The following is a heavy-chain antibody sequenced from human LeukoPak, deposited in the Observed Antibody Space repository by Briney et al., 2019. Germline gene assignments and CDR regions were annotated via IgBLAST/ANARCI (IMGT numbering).Heavy chain of an antibody. J-gene: IGHJ5*02. CDR2: VSNSADTR. CDR3: ARDVRGRTPLKLGMKWFDP. D-gene: IGHD7-27*01. V-gene: IGHV3-11*01. CDR1: GFTFSDYY. Sequence: GGSLRLSCAASGFTFSDYYMSWIRHTPGKGLEWLAYVSNSADTRKYADSVTGRFTISRDNAKNSVFLQMNSLRAEDSGVYYCARDVRGRTPLKLGMKWFDPWGQGTRVTVSS.